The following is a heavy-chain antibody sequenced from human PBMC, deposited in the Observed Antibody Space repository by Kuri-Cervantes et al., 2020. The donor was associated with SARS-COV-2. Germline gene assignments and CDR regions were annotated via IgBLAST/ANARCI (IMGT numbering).Heavy chain of an antibody. CDR3: ARHRYSYGTPDWFDP. CDR2: IYYSGST. V-gene: IGHV4-39*01. D-gene: IGHD5-18*01. J-gene: IGHJ5*02. CDR1: GGSISSSSYY. Sequence: ESLKISCAVSGGSISSSSYYWGWIRQPPGKGLEWIGSIYYSGSTYYNPSLKSRVTISVDTSKNQFPLKLSSVTAADTAVYYCARHRYSYGTPDWFDPWGQGTLVTVSS.